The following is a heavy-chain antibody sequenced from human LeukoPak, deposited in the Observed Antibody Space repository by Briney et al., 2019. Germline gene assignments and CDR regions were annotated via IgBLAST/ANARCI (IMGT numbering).Heavy chain of an antibody. CDR3: ARDLYCSGGSCYGGDWYFDL. D-gene: IGHD2-15*01. Sequence: PGGSLRLSCAASGFTFDDYAMHWVRQAPGKGLEWVSSINWNSGSIGYADSVKGRFTISRDNAKNSLYLQMNSLRAEDTAVYYCARDLYCSGGSCYGGDWYFDLWGRGTLVTVSS. V-gene: IGHV3-9*01. CDR1: GFTFDDYA. J-gene: IGHJ2*01. CDR2: INWNSGSI.